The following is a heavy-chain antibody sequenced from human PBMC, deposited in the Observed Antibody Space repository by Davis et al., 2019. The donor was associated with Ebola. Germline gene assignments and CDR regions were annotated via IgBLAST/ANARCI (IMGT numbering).Heavy chain of an antibody. Sequence: GESLKISCAASGFTFSSYAMHWVRQAPGKGLEYVSAISSNGGSTYYANSVKGRFTISRDNSKNTLYLQMNSLRAEDTAVYYCARGGYCSGGSCSNWFDPWGQGTLVTVSS. CDR3: ARGGYCSGGSCSNWFDP. CDR1: GFTFSSYA. D-gene: IGHD2-15*01. J-gene: IGHJ5*02. V-gene: IGHV3-64*01. CDR2: ISSNGGST.